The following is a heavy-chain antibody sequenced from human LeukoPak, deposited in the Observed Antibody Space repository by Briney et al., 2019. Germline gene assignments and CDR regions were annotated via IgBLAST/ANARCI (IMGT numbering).Heavy chain of an antibody. D-gene: IGHD3-10*01. CDR3: ATVIYGSGSYYNREYFDY. CDR1: GYTFTSYG. CDR2: ISAYNGNT. V-gene: IGHV1-18*01. J-gene: IGHJ4*02. Sequence: ASVKVSCKASGYTFTSYGISWVRQAPGQGLEWMGWISAYNGNTNYAQKFQGRVTMTEDTSTDTAYMELSSLRSEDTAVYYCATVIYGSGSYYNREYFDYWGQGTLVTVSS.